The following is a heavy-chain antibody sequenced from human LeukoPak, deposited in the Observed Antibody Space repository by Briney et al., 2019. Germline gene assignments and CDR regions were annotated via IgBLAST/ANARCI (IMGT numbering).Heavy chain of an antibody. CDR2: ISYDGSNK. CDR3: ARDRLLWFGELSYYFDY. V-gene: IGHV3-30-3*01. Sequence: PGGSLRLSCAASGFTFSSYAMHWVRQAPGKGLEWVAVISYDGSNKYYADSMKGRFTISRDNSKNTLYLQMNSLRAEDTAVYYCARDRLLWFGELSYYFDYWGQGTLVTVSS. CDR1: GFTFSSYA. D-gene: IGHD3-10*01. J-gene: IGHJ4*02.